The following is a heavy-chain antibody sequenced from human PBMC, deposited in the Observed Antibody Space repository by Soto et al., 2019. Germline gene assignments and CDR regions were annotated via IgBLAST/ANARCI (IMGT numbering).Heavy chain of an antibody. CDR3: ARGPYYDLIWNYYYMDV. J-gene: IGHJ6*03. D-gene: IGHD3-16*01. CDR2: MYYSGST. Sequence: QVQLQESGPGLVKPSETLSLSCSVSGGSISGHYWSWVRQTPGKGLEWIGYMYYSGSTNYNPSLKSRVTISVDTSKIHFSLRLTSVIAADTAVYYCARGPYYDLIWNYYYMDVWGKGTTVTVSS. CDR1: GGSISGHY. V-gene: IGHV4-59*08.